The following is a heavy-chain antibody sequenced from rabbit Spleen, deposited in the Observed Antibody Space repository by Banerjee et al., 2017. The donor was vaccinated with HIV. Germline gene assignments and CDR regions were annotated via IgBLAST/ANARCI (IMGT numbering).Heavy chain of an antibody. CDR1: GFDFSGYY. D-gene: IGHD4-1*01. CDR3: VREVAGKFNL. CDR2: IDPIFGST. Sequence: QSLEESGGGLVKPGASLTLTCKASGFDFSGYYMNWVRQAPGKGLEWIGYIDPIFGSTAYASWVNGRFAISSHNAQNTLYLQLNSLTAADTATYFSVREVAGKFNLWGPGTLVTVS. V-gene: IGHV1S7*01. J-gene: IGHJ4*01.